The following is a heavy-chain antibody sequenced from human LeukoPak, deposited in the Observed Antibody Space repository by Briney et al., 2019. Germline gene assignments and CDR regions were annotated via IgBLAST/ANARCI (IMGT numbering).Heavy chain of an antibody. CDR3: ARGQMYSSSWPPFDY. D-gene: IGHD6-13*01. CDR2: ISGSGGST. V-gene: IGHV3-23*01. CDR1: GFTFSSYA. Sequence: PGGSLRLSCAASGFTFSSYAMSWVRQAPGKGLEWVSAISGSGGSTYYADSVKGRFTISRDNSKNTLYLQMNSLRAEDTAVYYCARGQMYSSSWPPFDYWGQGTLVTVSS. J-gene: IGHJ4*02.